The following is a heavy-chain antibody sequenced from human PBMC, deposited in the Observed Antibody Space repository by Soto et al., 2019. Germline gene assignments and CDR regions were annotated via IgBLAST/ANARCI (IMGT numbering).Heavy chain of an antibody. V-gene: IGHV4-39*02. CDR3: ARDRADYDSSGYPDY. D-gene: IGHD3-22*01. CDR2: IYYSGST. CDR1: GGSISSSSYY. Sequence: SETLSLTCTVSGGSISSSSYYWGWIRQPPGKGLEWIGSIYYSGSTYYNPSLKSRVTISVDTSKNQFSLKLSSVTAADTAVYYCARDRADYDSSGYPDYWGQGTLVNVSS. J-gene: IGHJ4*02.